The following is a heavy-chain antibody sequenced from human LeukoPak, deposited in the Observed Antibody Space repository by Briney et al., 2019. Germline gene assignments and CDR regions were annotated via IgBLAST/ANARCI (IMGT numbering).Heavy chain of an antibody. CDR3: ARGGNPYYYFDY. CDR2: IYSGGST. J-gene: IGHJ4*02. CDR1: EFTFNNAW. D-gene: IGHD3-10*01. V-gene: IGHV3-66*01. Sequence: PGGSLRLSCAASEFTFNNAWMSWVRQAPGKGLEWVSVIYSGGSTYYADSVKGRFTISRDNSKNTLYLQMNSLRAEDTAVYYCARGGNPYYYFDYWGQGTLVTVSS.